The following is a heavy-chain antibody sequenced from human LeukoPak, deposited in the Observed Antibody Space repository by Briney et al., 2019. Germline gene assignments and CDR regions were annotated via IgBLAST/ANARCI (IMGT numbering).Heavy chain of an antibody. CDR1: GGSISSGSYY. D-gene: IGHD3-3*01. J-gene: IGHJ5*02. CDR2: IYYSGST. CDR3: ARERLEWSGSTPFDP. Sequence: SQTLSLTCTVSGGSISSGSYYWSWIRQPPGKGLEWIGYIYYSGSTYYNPSLKSRVTISVDTSKNQFSLKLSSVTAADTAVYYCARERLEWSGSTPFDPWGQGTLVTVSS. V-gene: IGHV4-30-4*08.